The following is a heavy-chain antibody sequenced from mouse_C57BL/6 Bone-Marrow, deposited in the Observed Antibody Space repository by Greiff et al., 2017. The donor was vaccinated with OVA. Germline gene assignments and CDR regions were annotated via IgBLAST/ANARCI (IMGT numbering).Heavy chain of an antibody. V-gene: IGHV1-7*01. CDR2: INPSSGYP. CDR1: GYTFTSYW. CDR3: ARSMITPFAY. J-gene: IGHJ3*01. Sequence: QVQLQQSGAELAKPGASVKLSCKASGYTFTSYWMHWVKQRPGQGLEWIGYINPSSGYPKYNPKFKDKAPVTADKSSSTAYMQLSSLTYEDSAVYYCARSMITPFAYWGQGTLVTVSA. D-gene: IGHD2-4*01.